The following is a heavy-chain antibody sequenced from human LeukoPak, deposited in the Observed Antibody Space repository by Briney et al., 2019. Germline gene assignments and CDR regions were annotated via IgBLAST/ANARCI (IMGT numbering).Heavy chain of an antibody. Sequence: PSETLSLTCTVSGGSISSYYWSWIRQPPGKGLEWIGYIYYSGSTNYNPSLKSRVTISVDTSKNQFSLKLSSVTAADTAVYYCVRDSGSGYPFDYWGQGTLVTVSS. D-gene: IGHD3-3*01. CDR3: VRDSGSGYPFDY. J-gene: IGHJ4*02. V-gene: IGHV4-59*01. CDR1: GGSISSYY. CDR2: IYYSGST.